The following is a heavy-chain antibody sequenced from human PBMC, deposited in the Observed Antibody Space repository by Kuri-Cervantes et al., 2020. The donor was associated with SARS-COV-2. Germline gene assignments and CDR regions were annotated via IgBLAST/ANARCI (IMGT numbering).Heavy chain of an antibody. CDR3: AAVTRSSTSCYDAFDI. CDR1: GFTFTSSA. D-gene: IGHD2-2*01. V-gene: IGHV1-58*02. CDR2: IVVGSGNT. Sequence: SVKVSCKASGFTFTSSAMQWVRQARGQRLEWIGWIVVGSGNTNYAQKFQERVTITRDMSTSTAYMELSSLRSEDTAVYYCAAVTRSSTSCYDAFDIWGQGTMVTVSS. J-gene: IGHJ3*02.